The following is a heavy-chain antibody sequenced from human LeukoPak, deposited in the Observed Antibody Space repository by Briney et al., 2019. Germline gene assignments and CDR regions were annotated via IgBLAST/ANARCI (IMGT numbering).Heavy chain of an antibody. V-gene: IGHV3-23*01. CDR1: GFTFSSYA. D-gene: IGHD3-10*01. J-gene: IGHJ2*01. Sequence: PGGSLRLSCAASGFTFSSYAMSWVRQAPGKGLEWVSAIRGSGDRTHYADSVKGRFTISRDNARNLLSLQMNSLRAEDTAFYYCARVPGFGESYWYFDLWGCGTLVTVSS. CDR2: IRGSGDRT. CDR3: ARVPGFGESYWYFDL.